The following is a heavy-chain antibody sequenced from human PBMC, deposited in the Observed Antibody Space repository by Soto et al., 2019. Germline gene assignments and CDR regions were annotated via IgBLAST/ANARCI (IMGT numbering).Heavy chain of an antibody. D-gene: IGHD3-10*01. V-gene: IGHV3-30*03. Sequence: GGSLILSCAASGFTFSSYGMHWVRQAPGKGLEWVAVISYDGSNKYYADSVKGRFTISRDNAKNSLYLQMNSLRAEDTAVYYCAREVTMVRGDPGGMDVWGQGTTVTVSS. CDR3: AREVTMVRGDPGGMDV. CDR1: GFTFSSYG. CDR2: ISYDGSNK. J-gene: IGHJ6*02.